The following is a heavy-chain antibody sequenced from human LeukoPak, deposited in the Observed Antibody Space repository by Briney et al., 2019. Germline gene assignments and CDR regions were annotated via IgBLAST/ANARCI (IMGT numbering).Heavy chain of an antibody. V-gene: IGHV4-34*01. CDR1: GGSFSGYY. CDR2: INHSGST. D-gene: IGHD6-6*01. J-gene: IGHJ4*02. CDR3: ARGKGLLHSSSSGVPPRRGFSYFDY. Sequence: SETLSLTCAVYGGSFSGYYWSWIRQPPGKGLEWIGEINHSGSTNYNPSLKSRVTISVDTSKNQFSLKLSSVTAADTAVYYCARGKGLLHSSSSGVPPRRGFSYFDYWGQGTLVTVSS.